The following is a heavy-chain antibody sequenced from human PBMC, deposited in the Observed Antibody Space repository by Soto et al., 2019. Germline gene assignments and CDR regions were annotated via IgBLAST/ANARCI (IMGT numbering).Heavy chain of an antibody. J-gene: IGHJ4*02. CDR1: GLSFRGSA. CDR2: IRTKPNSYET. V-gene: IGHV3-73*01. CDR3: TGHARDDDNFPY. Sequence: GGSLRLSCLASGLSFRGSAIHCVRQAAGKGLEWVAHIRTKPNSYETTYAASVKGRFTISRDDSKNMAFLQMNSLKIEDTAVYYCTGHARDDDNFPYWGQGTLVTVSS. D-gene: IGHD3-9*01.